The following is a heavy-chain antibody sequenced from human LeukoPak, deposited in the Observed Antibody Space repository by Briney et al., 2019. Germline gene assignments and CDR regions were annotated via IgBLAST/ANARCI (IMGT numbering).Heavy chain of an antibody. CDR2: ISSDSRYI. CDR1: GFTFSFYS. Sequence: PGGSLRLSCAASGFTFSFYSMNWVRQAPGKGLEWVSSISSDSRYIYYADSVKGRFTISRDNAKNSLYLQMNSLRAEDTAVYYCATDYAGNSLWYYYGLVLWGQGNTVTVSS. D-gene: IGHD4-23*01. V-gene: IGHV3-21*01. CDR3: ATDYAGNSLWYYYGLVL. J-gene: IGHJ6*02.